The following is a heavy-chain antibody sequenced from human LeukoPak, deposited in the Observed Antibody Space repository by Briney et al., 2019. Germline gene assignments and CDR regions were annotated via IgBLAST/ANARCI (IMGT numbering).Heavy chain of an antibody. D-gene: IGHD3-22*01. V-gene: IGHV3-21*01. CDR2: ISSSSSYI. CDR1: GGSISSGGYY. J-gene: IGHJ4*02. CDR3: ARVGYYDSSGYYDY. Sequence: PSETLSLTCTVSGGSISSGGYYWSWVRQAPGKGLEWVSSISSSSSYIYYADSVKGRFTVSRDNAKNSLYLQMNSLRAEDTAVYYCARVGYYDSSGYYDYWGQGTLVTVSS.